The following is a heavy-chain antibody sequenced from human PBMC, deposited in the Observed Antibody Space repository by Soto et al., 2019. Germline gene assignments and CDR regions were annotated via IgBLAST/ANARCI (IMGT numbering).Heavy chain of an antibody. CDR2: INPKSDVT. CDR3: ARGATLSAAISTSFDP. J-gene: IGHJ5*02. V-gene: IGHV1-2*02. Sequence: ASVKVSCKASGYSFTDYQRHWLRQAPGQGLEWMGWINPKSDVTNYAHKFKDRVTMTRDTSTSTVYMDLSRLTFDDTAVYYCARGATLSAAISTSFDPWGHGTQVTISS. D-gene: IGHD2-2*01. CDR1: GYSFTDYQ.